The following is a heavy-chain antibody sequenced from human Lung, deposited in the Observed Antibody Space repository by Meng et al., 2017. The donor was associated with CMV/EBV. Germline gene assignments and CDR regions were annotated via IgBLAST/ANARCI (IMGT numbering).Heavy chain of an antibody. CDR3: AKFPRHLYCSTTSCFRDY. V-gene: IGHV3-23*01. CDR1: GFTFSTYD. D-gene: IGHD2-2*01. J-gene: IGHJ4*02. Sequence: SCAASGFTFSTYDMSWVRQAPGKGLEWVSGISGSGLTTYYADSVKGRFTISRDDSTNTLYLQMDSLRAEDTALYYCAKFPRHLYCSTTSCFRDYWXQGTXVTVSS. CDR2: ISGSGLTT.